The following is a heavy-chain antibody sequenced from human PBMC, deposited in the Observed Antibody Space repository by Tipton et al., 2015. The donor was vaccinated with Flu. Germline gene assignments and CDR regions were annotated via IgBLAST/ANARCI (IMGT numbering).Heavy chain of an antibody. V-gene: IGHV3-21*06. J-gene: IGHJ3*01. D-gene: IGHD5-18*01. CDR1: GFTFSTYS. CDR2: ISGTSNDI. CDR3: ARARGYSRSLDTFNV. Sequence: SLRLSCAASGFTFSTYSMNWVRQAPGKGLEWVSSISGTSNDIRYADSVKGRFAISRDNANNSLSLQLNNLRVEDTAVYFCARARGYSRSLDTFNVWGKGTMVTVSS.